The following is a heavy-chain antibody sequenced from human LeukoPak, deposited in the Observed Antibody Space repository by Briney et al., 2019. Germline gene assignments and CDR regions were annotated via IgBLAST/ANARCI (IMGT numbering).Heavy chain of an antibody. CDR1: GGSISSGSYY. Sequence: SQTLSLTCTVSGGSISSGSYYWSWIRQPAGKGLEWIGRIYTSGSTNYNPSLKSRVTISVDTSKNQLSLKLSSVTAADTAVYYCARELVVPAAIGWFDPWGQGTLVTVSS. D-gene: IGHD2-2*02. CDR3: ARELVVPAAIGWFDP. J-gene: IGHJ5*02. CDR2: IYTSGST. V-gene: IGHV4-61*02.